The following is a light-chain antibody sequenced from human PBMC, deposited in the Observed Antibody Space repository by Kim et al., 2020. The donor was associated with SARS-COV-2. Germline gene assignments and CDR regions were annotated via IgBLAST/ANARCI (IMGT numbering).Light chain of an antibody. V-gene: IGKV1-5*01. CDR2: DAS. J-gene: IGKJ2*01. Sequence: SASVGDRVTITCRASQSISSWLAWYQQKPGKAPKLLIYDASSLESGVPSRFSGSGSGTEFTLTISSLQPDDFATYYCQQYNSNPPTFGQGTKLEI. CDR3: QQYNSNPPT. CDR1: QSISSW.